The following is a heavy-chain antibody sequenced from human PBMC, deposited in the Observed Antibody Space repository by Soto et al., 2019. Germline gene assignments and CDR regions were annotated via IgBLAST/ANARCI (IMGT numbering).Heavy chain of an antibody. CDR3: ASQYYYDSSGYYYDWYFDL. CDR2: INPNSGGT. J-gene: IGHJ2*01. Sequence: QVQLVQSGAEVKKPGASVKVSCKASGYTFTGYYMHWVRQAPGQGLEWMGWINPNSGGTNYAQKFQGRVTMTRDTSIRTAYMELSRLRSDDTAVYYCASQYYYDSSGYYYDWYFDLWGRGTLVTVSS. V-gene: IGHV1-2*02. D-gene: IGHD3-22*01. CDR1: GYTFTGYY.